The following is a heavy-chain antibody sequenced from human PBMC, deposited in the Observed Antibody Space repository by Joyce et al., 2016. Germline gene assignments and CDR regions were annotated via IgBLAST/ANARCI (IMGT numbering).Heavy chain of an antibody. V-gene: IGHV4-61*01. J-gene: IGHJ5*02. CDR1: GGSVRSETYF. Sequence: QVQLQESGPGLVKPSETLSLTCSVSGGSVRSETYFWTWIRQPPGKGLEWIGYIYHSGPPNYNPSLKPRVTASIDTSKNQFSLTLTSVTAADTAFYYCAGYDFSTGLNRFDPWGPGTLVTVSS. CDR3: AGYDFSTGLNRFDP. D-gene: IGHD3-3*01. CDR2: IYHSGPP.